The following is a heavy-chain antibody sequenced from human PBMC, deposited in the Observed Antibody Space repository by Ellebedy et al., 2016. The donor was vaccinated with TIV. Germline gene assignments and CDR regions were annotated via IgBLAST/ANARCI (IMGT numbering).Heavy chain of an antibody. D-gene: IGHD6-13*01. J-gene: IGHJ5*02. CDR3: VRLPAAERFDP. CDR1: GDSIRSTDNY. V-gene: IGHV4-39*01. CDR2: IAYSGST. Sequence: MPSETLSLTCTVSGDSIRSTDNYWGWIRQPPGKGLEWIGSIAYSGSTYYNPSLNSRVTISADTSKNQFSLELISVTASDTAMYFCVRLPAAERFDPWGQGTLVTVSS.